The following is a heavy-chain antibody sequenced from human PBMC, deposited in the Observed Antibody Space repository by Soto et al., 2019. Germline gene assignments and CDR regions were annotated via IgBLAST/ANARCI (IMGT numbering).Heavy chain of an antibody. CDR2: IIPIFGTA. D-gene: IGHD2-15*01. Sequence: ASVKVSCKASGGTFSSYAISWVRQAPGQGLEWMGGIIPIFGTANYAQKFQGRVTITADKSTSTAYMELSSLRSEDTAVYYCAQRREYCSGGSCYHLRYYYYGMDVWGQGTTVTVSS. V-gene: IGHV1-69*06. CDR3: AQRREYCSGGSCYHLRYYYYGMDV. J-gene: IGHJ6*01. CDR1: GGTFSSYA.